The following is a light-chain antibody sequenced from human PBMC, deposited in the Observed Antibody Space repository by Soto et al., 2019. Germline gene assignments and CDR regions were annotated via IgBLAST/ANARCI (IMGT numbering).Light chain of an antibody. CDR1: QNIISY. V-gene: IGKV1-39*01. CDR2: TAS. Sequence: DIQMTQSPSSLSASVGDRVTITCRAGQNIISYLSWYQQRPGKAPKLLIHTASSLQSGVPSRFSGSGSETDFTLTISRLQPEDVSSYYCQHSHSTPYTFGQGTKLEIK. J-gene: IGKJ2*01. CDR3: QHSHSTPYT.